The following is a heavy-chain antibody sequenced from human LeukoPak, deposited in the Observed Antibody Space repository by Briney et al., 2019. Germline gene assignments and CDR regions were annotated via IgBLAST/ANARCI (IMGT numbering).Heavy chain of an antibody. Sequence: PGGSLRLSCAASGFTFSSYGMHWVRQAPGKGLEWVSAISGSGGSTYYADSVKGRFTISRDNSKNTLYLQMNSLSAEDTAVYYCAKDGGIGADILTGYYPTAWFMDVWGQGTTVTVSS. CDR3: AKDGGIGADILTGYYPTAWFMDV. CDR1: GFTFSSYG. D-gene: IGHD3-9*01. J-gene: IGHJ6*02. CDR2: ISGSGGST. V-gene: IGHV3-23*01.